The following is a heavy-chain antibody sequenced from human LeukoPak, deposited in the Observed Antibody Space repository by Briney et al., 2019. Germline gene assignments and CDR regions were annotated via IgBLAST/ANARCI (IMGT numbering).Heavy chain of an antibody. J-gene: IGHJ4*02. V-gene: IGHV3-23*01. CDR1: GFTFSSYA. D-gene: IGHD3-22*01. Sequence: GGSLRLSCAGSGFTFSSYAMSWVRQAPEKGLEWVSAISGSGGSTFYADSVKGRFTISRDNSKNTLYLQMSTLRVEDTAVYYCARGYDSSGYYTEFGFWGQGTLVTVSS. CDR2: ISGSGGST. CDR3: ARGYDSSGYYTEFGF.